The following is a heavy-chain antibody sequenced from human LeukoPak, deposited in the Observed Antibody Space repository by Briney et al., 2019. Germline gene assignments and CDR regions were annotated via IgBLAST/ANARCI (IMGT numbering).Heavy chain of an antibody. CDR3: ASGVYSSGWYLDY. CDR2: IWHDGSHK. D-gene: IGHD6-19*01. Sequence: GGSLRLSCAASALPFSSYGMHWVRQAPGKGLEWVAVIWHDGSHKYYADSVTGRFTISRDNSKNTLYLQMNSLRAEDTAIYYCASGVYSSGWYLDYWGQGTLVTVSS. J-gene: IGHJ4*02. CDR1: ALPFSSYG. V-gene: IGHV3-33*01.